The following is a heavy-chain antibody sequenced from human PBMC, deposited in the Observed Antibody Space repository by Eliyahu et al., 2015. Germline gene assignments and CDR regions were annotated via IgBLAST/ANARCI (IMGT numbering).Heavy chain of an antibody. CDR2: VYYSGGP. CDR3: ARPGGYGGYEPEYFFDY. CDR1: XGSINSSSYY. Sequence: QLQLQESGPGLVKPSETLSLTCTVSXGSINSSSYYWVWIRQPPGKEREWLGTVYYSGGPYYNPSLKSRVTISVDTSKNQFSLKLSSVTAADTAVYYCARPGGYGGYEPEYFFDYWGQGTLVTVSS. D-gene: IGHD5-12*01. V-gene: IGHV4-39*01. J-gene: IGHJ4*02.